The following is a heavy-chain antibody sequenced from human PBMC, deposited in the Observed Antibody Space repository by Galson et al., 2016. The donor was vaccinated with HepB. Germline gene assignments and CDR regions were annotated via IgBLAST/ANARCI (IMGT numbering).Heavy chain of an antibody. Sequence: QSGAEVKKPGESLKISCKDSGYSFTSYWIGWVRQMPGKGLEWMGLIYPDDSHTIYSPSFQGQVTISADKSINTAYLQWSSLKASDTAMYYCARRRPKVTTSAFDVWGQRASVTVSS. D-gene: IGHD4-17*01. J-gene: IGHJ3*01. V-gene: IGHV5-51*01. CDR1: GYSFTSYW. CDR2: IYPDDSHT. CDR3: ARRRPKVTTSAFDV.